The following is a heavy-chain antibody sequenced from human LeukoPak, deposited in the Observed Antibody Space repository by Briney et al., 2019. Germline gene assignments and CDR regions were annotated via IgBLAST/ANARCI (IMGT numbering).Heavy chain of an antibody. CDR1: GFSFSSYG. CDR2: IWFDGIYK. Sequence: PGGSLRLSCTASGFSFSSYGMHWVRQTPGGGPEWLTYIWFDGIYKYYAKSVKDRFTISRDNSANTVYLHMSSLRPEDTALYYCARTPYSGSSPQYYYLDVWGKGTTVTVSS. CDR3: ARTPYSGSSPQYYYLDV. D-gene: IGHD1-26*01. J-gene: IGHJ6*03. V-gene: IGHV3-30*02.